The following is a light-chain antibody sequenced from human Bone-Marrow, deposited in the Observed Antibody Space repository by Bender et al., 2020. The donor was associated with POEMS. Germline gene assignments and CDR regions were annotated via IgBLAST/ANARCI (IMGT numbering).Light chain of an antibody. V-gene: IGLV1-44*01. CDR3: CSYAGSSTYV. Sequence: QSVLTQPPSASGTPGQRVTISCSGSSSNIGTNPVNWYQQLPGTAPKLLIYINNQRPSGVSTRFSGSKSGNTASLTISGLQAEDEADYYCCSYAGSSTYVFGTGTKVTVL. J-gene: IGLJ1*01. CDR1: SSNIGTNP. CDR2: INN.